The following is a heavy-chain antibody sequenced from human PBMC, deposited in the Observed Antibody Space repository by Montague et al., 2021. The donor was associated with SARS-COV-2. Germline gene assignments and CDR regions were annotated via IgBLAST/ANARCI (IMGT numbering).Heavy chain of an antibody. CDR3: ARGISLFDP. CDR2: INGASSRT. Sequence: SLRLSCAASGFIFSDYNMTWIRQTPGKGLEWISYINGASSRTNYXDSLKVRFTISRDNAKNSLFLQMNSLRVEDTAVYYCARGISLFDPWGQGTLVTVSS. J-gene: IGHJ5*02. CDR1: GFIFSDYN. V-gene: IGHV3-11*05.